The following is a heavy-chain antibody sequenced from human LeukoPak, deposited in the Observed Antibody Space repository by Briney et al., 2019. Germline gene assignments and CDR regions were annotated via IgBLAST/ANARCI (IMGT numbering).Heavy chain of an antibody. CDR3: AKARGSGSSGYYDY. D-gene: IGHD3-22*01. CDR1: GFTFDDYA. CDR2: ISWNSGSI. J-gene: IGHJ4*02. Sequence: GGSLRLSCAASGFTFDDYAMHWVRQAPGKGLEWVSGISWNSGSIGYVDSVKGRFTISRDNAKNSLYLQMNSLRAEDTALYYCAKARGSGSSGYYDYWGQGTLVTVSS. V-gene: IGHV3-9*01.